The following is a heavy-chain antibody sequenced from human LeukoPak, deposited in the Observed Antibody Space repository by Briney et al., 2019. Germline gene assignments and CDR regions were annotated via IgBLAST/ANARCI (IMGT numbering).Heavy chain of an antibody. Sequence: GTSLRLSCEVSGFTISSHGMHWVRQAPGKGPEWVAMIAYHGNTEYYGDSVKGRFTISRDNSKNTLYLQIDSLRAEDTAVYHCAKDWGSGGWYNYFDPWGQGTLVTVSS. D-gene: IGHD6-19*01. CDR3: AKDWGSGGWYNYFDP. V-gene: IGHV3-30*18. CDR2: IAYHGNTE. CDR1: GFTISSHG. J-gene: IGHJ5*02.